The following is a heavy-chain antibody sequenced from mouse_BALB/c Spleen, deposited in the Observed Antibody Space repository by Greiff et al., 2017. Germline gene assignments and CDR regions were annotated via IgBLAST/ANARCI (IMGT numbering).Heavy chain of an antibody. D-gene: IGHD2-10*02. CDR3: ANCRGSMDAMDY. J-gene: IGHJ4*01. Sequence: QVQLQQSGAELVKPGASVKLSCKTSGYTFTSYWIQWVKQRPGQGLGWIGEIFPGTGTTYYNEKFKGKATLTADKSSSTAYMQLSSLTSVDSAVYFCANCRGSMDAMDYWGQGTSVTVSS. V-gene: IGHV1S132*01. CDR2: IFPGTGTT. CDR1: GYTFTSYW.